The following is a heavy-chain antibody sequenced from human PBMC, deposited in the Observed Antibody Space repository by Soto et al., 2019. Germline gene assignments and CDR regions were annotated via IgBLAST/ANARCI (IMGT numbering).Heavy chain of an antibody. D-gene: IGHD3-22*01. CDR3: ARGAGFYDSSGTPLGLFDY. CDR1: GFTFSSYG. CDR2: IWYDGSNK. Sequence: QVQLVESGGGVVQPGRSLRLSCAASGFTFSSYGMHWVRQSPGKGLEWVAVIWYDGSNKYYADSVKGRFTISRDNSKNTLYLQMNSLRAEDTAVYYCARGAGFYDSSGTPLGLFDYWGQGTLVTVSS. J-gene: IGHJ4*02. V-gene: IGHV3-33*01.